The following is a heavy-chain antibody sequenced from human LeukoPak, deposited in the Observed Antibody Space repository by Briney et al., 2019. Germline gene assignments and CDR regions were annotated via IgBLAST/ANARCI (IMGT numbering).Heavy chain of an antibody. V-gene: IGHV4-4*09. CDR2: IYTSGST. CDR3: ASLGGTYDY. CDR1: GGSISSYY. D-gene: IGHD1-26*01. Sequence: SETLSLTCTDSGGSISSYYWSWIRQPPGKGLEWIGYIYTSGSTNYNPSLKSRVTISVDTYKSQVSLKLRSVTAADTAVYYCASLGGTYDYWGQGTLVTVSS. J-gene: IGHJ4*02.